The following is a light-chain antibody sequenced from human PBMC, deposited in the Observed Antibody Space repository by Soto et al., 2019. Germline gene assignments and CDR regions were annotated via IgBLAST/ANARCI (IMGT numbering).Light chain of an antibody. Sequence: DIQLTQSPSFLSASVGGRVPITCRASQGISSYLAWYQQKPGKAPKILIYATSTLQSGVPSRFSGSGSGTEFSLTISSLQPEDFATYYCQQLNSYPRTFGGGTMVDI. J-gene: IGKJ4*01. CDR2: ATS. V-gene: IGKV1-9*01. CDR1: QGISSY. CDR3: QQLNSYPRT.